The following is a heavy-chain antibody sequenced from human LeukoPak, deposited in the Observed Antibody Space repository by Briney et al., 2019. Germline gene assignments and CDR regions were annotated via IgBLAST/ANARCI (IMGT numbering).Heavy chain of an antibody. CDR3: ARDLRRRSSSSLYYYYYMDV. V-gene: IGHV3-74*01. CDR1: GFTFSNYW. J-gene: IGHJ6*03. CDR2: INSDGSST. D-gene: IGHD6-6*01. Sequence: PGGSLRLSCAASGFTFSNYWMHWVRQAPGKGLVWVSRINSDGSSTTYADSVKGRFTISRDNSKNTLYLQMNSLRAEDTAVYYCARDLRRRSSSSLYYYYYMDVWGKGTTVTVSS.